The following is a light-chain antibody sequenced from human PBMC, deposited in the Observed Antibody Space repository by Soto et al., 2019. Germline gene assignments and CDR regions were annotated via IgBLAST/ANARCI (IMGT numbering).Light chain of an antibody. Sequence: EIVMTQSPGTLSVSPGERATLSCRASQDIGTNLAWYQQRPGQAPRLLIYAASSRATDIPARFTGRGSGTEFTLTISRLQSEDFAVYFCQQYNNWPLYTFGQGTKLEI. CDR1: QDIGTN. CDR2: AAS. J-gene: IGKJ2*01. CDR3: QQYNNWPLYT. V-gene: IGKV3-15*01.